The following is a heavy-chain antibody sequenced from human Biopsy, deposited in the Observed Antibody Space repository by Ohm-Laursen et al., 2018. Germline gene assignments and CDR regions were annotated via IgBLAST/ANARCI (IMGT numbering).Heavy chain of an antibody. CDR1: GYTSTGYH. CDR3: TRGGYYYDSLAYYYWFDP. D-gene: IGHD3-22*01. V-gene: IGHV1-2*02. J-gene: IGHJ5*02. CDR2: INAKTGDT. Sequence: SVKVSCKASGYTSTGYHVRWVRQAPGQGLEWMGWINAKTGDTNYAQKLQGRVTMTRDTSISTAYVDLSSLRSDDTAVYYCTRGGYYYDSLAYYYWFDPWGQGTLVTVSS.